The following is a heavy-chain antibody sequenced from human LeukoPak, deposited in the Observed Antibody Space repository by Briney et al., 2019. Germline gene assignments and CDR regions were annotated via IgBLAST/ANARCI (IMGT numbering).Heavy chain of an antibody. V-gene: IGHV4-30-2*01. CDR1: GGSISSGVYS. CDR2: SYHSGST. Sequence: PSETLSLTCAVSGGSISSGVYSWSWIRQPPGKGLEWIGCSYHSGSTYYNPSLKSRVTISVDRSKNQFSLKLSSVTAADTAVYYCARGGDYGDYPYYYYGMDVWGQGTTVTVSS. D-gene: IGHD4-17*01. CDR3: ARGGDYGDYPYYYYGMDV. J-gene: IGHJ6*02.